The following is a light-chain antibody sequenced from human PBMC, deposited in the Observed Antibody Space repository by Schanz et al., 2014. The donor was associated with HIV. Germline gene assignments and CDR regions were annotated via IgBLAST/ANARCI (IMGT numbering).Light chain of an antibody. CDR1: QSVGTS. CDR3: QQYDAYPWT. V-gene: IGKV3D-15*01. CDR2: DVS. Sequence: IVMTQSPATLSLSPGERATFSCRASQSVGTSLAWYQQKRGQPPRLLIFDVSDRASGVSARFSGSGSGTDFTLTISSLQPDDSATYYCQQYDAYPWTFGQGTKVEIK. J-gene: IGKJ1*01.